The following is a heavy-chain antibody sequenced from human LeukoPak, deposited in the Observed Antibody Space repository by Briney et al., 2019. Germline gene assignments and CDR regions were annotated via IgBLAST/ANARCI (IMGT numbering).Heavy chain of an antibody. CDR1: GFTFSSYA. CDR3: AKGSNYYYYYGMDV. Sequence: GGSLRLSCAASGFTFSSYAMSWVRQAPGKGLEWVSALFGSGGSTHLADSVKGRFTISRDNSKNTLYLQMNSLRAEDTAIYYCAKGSNYYYYYGMDVWGQGTTVTVSS. J-gene: IGHJ6*02. V-gene: IGHV3-23*01. CDR2: LFGSGGST.